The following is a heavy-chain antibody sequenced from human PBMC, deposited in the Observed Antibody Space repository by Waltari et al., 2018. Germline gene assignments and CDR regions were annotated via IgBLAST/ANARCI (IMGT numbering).Heavy chain of an antibody. CDR3: ARVYNWNYDHFDY. CDR2: TNAGNGNT. V-gene: IGHV1-3*01. J-gene: IGHJ4*02. CDR1: GYTFTSYA. Sequence: QVQLVQSGAEVKKPGASVKVSCKASGYTFTSYAMHWVRQAPGQRLEWMGWTNAGNGNTKYSHKFQGRVTITRDTSASIAYMELSSLRSEDTAVYYCARVYNWNYDHFDYWGQGTLVIVSS. D-gene: IGHD1-7*01.